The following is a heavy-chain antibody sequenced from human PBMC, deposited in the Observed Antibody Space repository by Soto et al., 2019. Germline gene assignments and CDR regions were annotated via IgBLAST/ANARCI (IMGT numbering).Heavy chain of an antibody. CDR3: ASRPLGELSLGDAFDI. J-gene: IGHJ3*02. CDR1: GFIFSSYG. Sequence: QVQLVESGGGVVQPGRSLRLSCAASGFIFSSYGMHWVRQAPGKGLEWVAVIWYDGSNKYYADSVKGRFTTSRDNSKNTLYMQMNSLTAEDTAVYYCASRPLGELSLGDAFDIWGQGTMVTVS. CDR2: IWYDGSNK. V-gene: IGHV3-33*01. D-gene: IGHD3-16*02.